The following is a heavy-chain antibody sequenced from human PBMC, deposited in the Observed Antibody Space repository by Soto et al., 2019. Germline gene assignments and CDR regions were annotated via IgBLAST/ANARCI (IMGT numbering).Heavy chain of an antibody. CDR3: GRAGYPMNAFDI. CDR1: GGTFSSYA. V-gene: IGHV1-69*13. Sequence: SVKVSCKASGGTFSSYAISWVRQAPGQGLEWMGGIIPIFGTANYAQKFQGRVTITADESTSTAYMELSSLRSEDTAVYYCGRAGYPMNAFDIWGQGTMVTVSS. J-gene: IGHJ3*02. D-gene: IGHD5-12*01. CDR2: IIPIFGTA.